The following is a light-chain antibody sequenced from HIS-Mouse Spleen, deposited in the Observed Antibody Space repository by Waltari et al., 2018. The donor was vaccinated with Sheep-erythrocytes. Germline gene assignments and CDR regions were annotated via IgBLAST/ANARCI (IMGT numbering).Light chain of an antibody. V-gene: IGLV2-11*01. CDR2: DVR. J-gene: IGLJ1*01. Sequence: QSALTQPRSVSGSPGQSVTISCTGTSSDVGGYNYVSWHQQHPGKAPKLMIHDVRNRPAGVPDRFAGSKSGNTASMTISGCQAEDEADYYCCSYAGSYNHVFATVTKVTVL. CDR1: SSDVGGYNY. CDR3: CSYAGSYNHV.